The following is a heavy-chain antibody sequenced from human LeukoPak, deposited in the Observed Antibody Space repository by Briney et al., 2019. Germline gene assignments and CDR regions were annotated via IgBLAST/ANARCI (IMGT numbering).Heavy chain of an antibody. Sequence: AGGSLRLSCAASGFTFRDPDMNWVRQAPGKGLEWVSSISSTTSYINYADSVKGRFSISRDNANNLLYLQMNSLRAEDTAIYYCAKFTREYCSSASCPNWFDPWGQGTLVTVSS. J-gene: IGHJ5*02. D-gene: IGHD2-2*01. CDR3: AKFTREYCSSASCPNWFDP. V-gene: IGHV3-21*06. CDR1: GFTFRDPD. CDR2: ISSTTSYI.